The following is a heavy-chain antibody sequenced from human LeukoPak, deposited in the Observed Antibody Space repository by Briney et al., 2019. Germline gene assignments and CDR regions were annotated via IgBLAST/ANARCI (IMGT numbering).Heavy chain of an antibody. J-gene: IGHJ4*02. CDR1: GFTFSSYA. Sequence: PGGSLRLSCAASGFTFSSYAMHWVRQAPGKGLEWVAVISYDGSNKYYADSVKGRFTISRDNSKNTLYLQMNSLRAEDTAVYYCAKEGLLWFGESSYYFDYWGQGTLVTVSS. CDR3: AKEGLLWFGESSYYFDY. CDR2: ISYDGSNK. V-gene: IGHV3-30-3*01. D-gene: IGHD3-10*01.